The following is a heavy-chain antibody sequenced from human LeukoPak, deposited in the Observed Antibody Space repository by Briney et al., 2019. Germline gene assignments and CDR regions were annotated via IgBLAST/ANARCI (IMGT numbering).Heavy chain of an antibody. CDR1: GFTFSSDE. CDR3: ANYRS. V-gene: IGHV3-48*03. Sequence: GGSLRLSCAASGFTFSSDEMNWVRQAPGKGLAWVSYISSDGSDIYYADSVKGRFTISRDNAKNSLYLQMNSLRVEDTAVYYCANYRSWGQGTLVTVSS. J-gene: IGHJ4*02. CDR2: ISSDGSDI. D-gene: IGHD1-14*01.